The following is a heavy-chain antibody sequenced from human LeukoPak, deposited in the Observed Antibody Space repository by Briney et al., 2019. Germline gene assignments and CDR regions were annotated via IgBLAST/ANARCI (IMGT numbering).Heavy chain of an antibody. V-gene: IGHV3-21*01. CDR3: ARWSSSSWYFFP. Sequence: GGSLRLSCAASGFTFSSYSMNWVRQAPGKGLEWVSSISSSSSCIYYADSVKGRFTISRDNAKNSLYLQMNSLRAEDTAVYYCARWSSSSWYFFPWGRGTLVTVSS. D-gene: IGHD6-13*01. J-gene: IGHJ5*02. CDR2: ISSSSSCI. CDR1: GFTFSSYS.